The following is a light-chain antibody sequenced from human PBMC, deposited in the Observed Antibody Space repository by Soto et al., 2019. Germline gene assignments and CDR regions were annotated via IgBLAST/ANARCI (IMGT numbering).Light chain of an antibody. CDR3: QQSYTIPHT. Sequence: IRMTQSPSSLSASVGDRVTITCRASQRISTYLNWYQQKPGKAPQLLIYAASSLQSGVPSRFSGSGSGTDFTLTISSLQPDDFAIYYCQQSYTIPHTFGPGTKVNVK. CDR1: QRISTY. J-gene: IGKJ3*01. V-gene: IGKV1-39*01. CDR2: AAS.